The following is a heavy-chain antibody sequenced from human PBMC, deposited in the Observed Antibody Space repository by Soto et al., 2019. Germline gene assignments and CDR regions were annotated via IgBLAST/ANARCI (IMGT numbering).Heavy chain of an antibody. Sequence: QITLKESGPTLVKPTQTLTLTCTFSGFSLGTSGVGVGWIRQPPGKALEWLALIYWDDDKRYSPSLKSRLTITNATSKNQVVLTMTNMDPVDTATYYCAHSLIGYYYDSSGSNWFDPWGQGTLVTVSS. CDR1: GFSLGTSGVG. D-gene: IGHD3-22*01. J-gene: IGHJ5*02. V-gene: IGHV2-5*02. CDR2: IYWDDDK. CDR3: AHSLIGYYYDSSGSNWFDP.